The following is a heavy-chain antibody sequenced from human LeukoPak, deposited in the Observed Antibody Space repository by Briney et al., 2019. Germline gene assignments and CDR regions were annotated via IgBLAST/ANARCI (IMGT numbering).Heavy chain of an antibody. J-gene: IGHJ4*02. Sequence: GASVKVSCKASGYTFTSYGISWVRQAPGQGLEWMGRIIPIFGIANYAQKFQGRVTITADKSTSTAYMELSSLRSEDTAVYYCARDPEGYNWNDGQPFDYWGQGTLVTVSS. V-gene: IGHV1-69*04. D-gene: IGHD1-1*01. CDR3: ARDPEGYNWNDGQPFDY. CDR1: GYTFTSYG. CDR2: IIPIFGIA.